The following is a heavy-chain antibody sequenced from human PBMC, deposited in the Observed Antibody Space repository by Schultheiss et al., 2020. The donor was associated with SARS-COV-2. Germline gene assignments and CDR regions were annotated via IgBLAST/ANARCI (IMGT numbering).Heavy chain of an antibody. D-gene: IGHD2-21*02. J-gene: IGHJ4*02. CDR1: GASINRGGFY. CDR2: IYTSGST. Sequence: SETLSLTCSVSGASINRGGFYWRWIRQPAGKGLEWIGYIYTSGSTNYNPSLKSRVTMSVDTSKNQFSLKLSSVTAADTAVYYCARGSSRGWVVTAIPPLDYWGQGTLVTVSS. V-gene: IGHV4-61*10. CDR3: ARGSSRGWVVTAIPPLDY.